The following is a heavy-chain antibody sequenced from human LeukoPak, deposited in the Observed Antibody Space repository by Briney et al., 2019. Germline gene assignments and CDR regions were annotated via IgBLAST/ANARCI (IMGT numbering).Heavy chain of an antibody. Sequence: SETLSLTCTVSGGSISTYYWSWIRQHPGKGLEWIGYIFYSGSTYYNPSLKSRVTISVDTSKNQFSLKLSSVTAADTAVYYCARWGQQLDFDYWGQGTLVTVSS. CDR3: ARWGQQLDFDY. D-gene: IGHD6-13*01. CDR2: IFYSGST. CDR1: GGSISTYY. J-gene: IGHJ4*02. V-gene: IGHV4-59*06.